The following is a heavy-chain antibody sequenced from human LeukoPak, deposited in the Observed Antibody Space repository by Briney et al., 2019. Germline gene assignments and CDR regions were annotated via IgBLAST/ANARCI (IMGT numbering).Heavy chain of an antibody. CDR2: ISSSSSYI. CDR1: GFTFSSYS. Sequence: GGSLRLSCAASGFTFSSYSMNGVRQAPGKGLEWVSSISSSSSYIYYADSVKGRFTISRDNAKNSLYLQMNSLRAEDTAVYYCARDQMATIDYWGQGTLVTVSS. V-gene: IGHV3-21*01. D-gene: IGHD5-24*01. J-gene: IGHJ4*02. CDR3: ARDQMATIDY.